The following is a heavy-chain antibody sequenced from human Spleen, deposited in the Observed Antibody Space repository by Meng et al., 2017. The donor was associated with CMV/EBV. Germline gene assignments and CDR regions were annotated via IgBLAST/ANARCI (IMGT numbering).Heavy chain of an antibody. CDR1: GGSISSGFYY. J-gene: IGHJ4*02. V-gene: IGHV4-39*01. CDR2: IYYSETT. D-gene: IGHD3-22*01. CDR3: ARHVAVNYYDSSGKFDY. Sequence: SETLSLTCTVSGGSISSGFYYWNWIRQHPEKGLEWIGYIYYSETTSYTPSLKGRVTISVETSKNQFSLTLSSVTAADTAVYYCARHVAVNYYDSSGKFDYWGQGTLVTVSS.